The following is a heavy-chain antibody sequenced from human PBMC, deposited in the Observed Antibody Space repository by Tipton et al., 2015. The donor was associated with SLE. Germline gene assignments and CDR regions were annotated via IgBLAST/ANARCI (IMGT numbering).Heavy chain of an antibody. CDR3: ARDWDRSNWFDP. CDR1: GFTFSSYS. V-gene: IGHV3-21*06. J-gene: IGHJ5*02. Sequence: SLRLSCAASGFTFSSYSMDWVRQAPGKGLEWVSSISSSSVYIYYADSVKGRFTISRDNAKNSLYLQMNSLRAEDTAVYYCARDWDRSNWFDPWGQGTLVTVSS. D-gene: IGHD1-26*01. CDR2: ISSSSVYI.